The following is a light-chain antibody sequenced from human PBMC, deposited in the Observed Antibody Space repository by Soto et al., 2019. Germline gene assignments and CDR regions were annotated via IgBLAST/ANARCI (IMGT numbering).Light chain of an antibody. V-gene: IGKV3-20*01. CDR2: GAS. Sequence: EIVLTQSPGTLSLSPGERATLSCRASQSVSSSYLAWYQQKPGQAPRLLIYGASSRATGIPDRFSGSGSGTDFNLTISRLEPEDFAVYYCQQYGSNWITLCQGTRLEIK. CDR3: QQYGSNWIT. J-gene: IGKJ5*01. CDR1: QSVSSSY.